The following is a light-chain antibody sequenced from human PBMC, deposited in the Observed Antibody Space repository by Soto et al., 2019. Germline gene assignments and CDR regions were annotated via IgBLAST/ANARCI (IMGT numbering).Light chain of an antibody. V-gene: IGLV1-47*01. Sequence: QSVLTQPPSASGTPGQRVTISCSGSSSNIGSSYVYWYQQLPGTAPKLLIYRDNQRPSGVPDRFSGSKSGTSASLAISGLRSDEEADYYCATWDDSLSGPWVFGGGTKLTVL. CDR2: RDN. J-gene: IGLJ3*02. CDR1: SSNIGSSY. CDR3: ATWDDSLSGPWV.